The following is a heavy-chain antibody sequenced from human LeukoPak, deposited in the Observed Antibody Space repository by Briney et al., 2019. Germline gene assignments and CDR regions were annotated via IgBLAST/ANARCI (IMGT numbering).Heavy chain of an antibody. CDR3: ARDSNSSGCFDY. J-gene: IGHJ4*02. Sequence: GGSLRLSCAASGFTVSSNYMSWVRQAPGKGLEGVSVIYSGGSTYYADSVKGRFTISRDNSKNTLYLQMNSLRAEDTAVYYCARDSNSSGCFDYWGQGTLVTVSS. D-gene: IGHD6-19*01. V-gene: IGHV3-53*01. CDR1: GFTVSSNY. CDR2: IYSGGST.